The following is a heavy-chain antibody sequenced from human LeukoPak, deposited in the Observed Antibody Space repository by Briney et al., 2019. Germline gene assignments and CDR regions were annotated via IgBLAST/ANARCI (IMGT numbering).Heavy chain of an antibody. J-gene: IGHJ5*02. CDR2: IYYSGST. D-gene: IGHD3-3*01. V-gene: IGHV4-61*08. CDR1: GGSISSSDYY. CDR3: ARNLRERVSSTGFWSGYYLRGNEIKNNWFDP. Sequence: PSETLSLTCTVSGGSISSSDYYWSWIRQPPGKGLEWIGYIYYSGSTNYNPSLKSRVTISVDTSKNQFSLKLSSVTAADTAVYYCARNLRERVSSTGFWSGYYLRGNEIKNNWFDPWGQGTLVTVSS.